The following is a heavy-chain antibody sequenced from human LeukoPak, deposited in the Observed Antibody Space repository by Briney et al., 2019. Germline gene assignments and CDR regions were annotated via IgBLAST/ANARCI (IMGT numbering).Heavy chain of an antibody. CDR1: GGSISSYY. CDR3: ARGTAQTVNTYAFDI. CDR2: IYYSGST. D-gene: IGHD4-17*01. J-gene: IGHJ3*02. V-gene: IGHV4-59*01. Sequence: SETLSLTCTVSGGSISSYYWSWIRQPPGKGLDWIGYIYYSGSTNYNPSLKRRVIISVDTSKNQFSLNLISVTAADTAVYYFARGTAQTVNTYAFDIWGQGTMVTVSS.